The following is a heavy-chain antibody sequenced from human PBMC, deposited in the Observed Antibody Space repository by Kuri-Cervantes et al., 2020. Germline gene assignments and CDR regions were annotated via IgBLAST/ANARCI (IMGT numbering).Heavy chain of an antibody. CDR1: GFTFSSYG. J-gene: IGHJ3*02. CDR2: ISYDGSNK. CDR3: ARGPVAGSSSAFDI. Sequence: GGSLRLSCAASGFTFSSYGMHWVRQAPGKGLEWVAVISYDGSNKYYADSVKGRFTISRDNSKNTLYLQMNSLRAEDTAVYYCARGPVAGSSSAFDIWGQGTMVTVSS. V-gene: IGHV3-30*03. D-gene: IGHD6-19*01.